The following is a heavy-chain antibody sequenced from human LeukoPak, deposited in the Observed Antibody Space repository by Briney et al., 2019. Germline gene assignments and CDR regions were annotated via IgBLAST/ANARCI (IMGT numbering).Heavy chain of an antibody. D-gene: IGHD3-10*01. CDR1: GGSISSYY. V-gene: IGHV4-59*01. J-gene: IGHJ4*02. Sequence: SETLSLTCTVSGGSISSYYWSWIRQPPGKGLEWIGYIYYSGSTNYNPSLKSRVTISVDTSKNRFSLKLSSVTAADTAVYYCARSGGSGDPTFDYWGQGTLVTVSS. CDR3: ARSGGSGDPTFDY. CDR2: IYYSGST.